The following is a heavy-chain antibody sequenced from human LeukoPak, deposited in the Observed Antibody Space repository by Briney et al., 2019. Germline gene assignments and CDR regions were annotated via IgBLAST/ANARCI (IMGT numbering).Heavy chain of an antibody. CDR3: ASIPGTMVRGVILDY. D-gene: IGHD3-10*01. CDR1: GGTFSSYA. CDR2: IIPILGTA. Sequence: ASVKVSCKASGGTFSSYAISWGRQAPRQGLEWMGGIIPILGTANYAQKFQGRVTITADESTSTAYMELSSLRSEDTAVYYCASIPGTMVRGVILDYWGQGTLVTVSS. J-gene: IGHJ4*02. V-gene: IGHV1-69*13.